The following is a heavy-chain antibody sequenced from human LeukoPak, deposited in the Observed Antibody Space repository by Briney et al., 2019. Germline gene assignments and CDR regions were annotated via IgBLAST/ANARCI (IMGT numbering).Heavy chain of an antibody. CDR2: IIPIFGTA. V-gene: IGHV1-69*13. CDR3: ARDPPVGVVPAAQDY. Sequence: SVKVSCKASGGTFSSYAISWVRQAPGQGLEWMGGIIPIFGTANYAQKFQGRVTITADASTSTAYMELSSLRSEDTAVYYCARDPPVGVVPAAQDYWGQGTLVTVSS. J-gene: IGHJ4*02. D-gene: IGHD2-2*01. CDR1: GGTFSSYA.